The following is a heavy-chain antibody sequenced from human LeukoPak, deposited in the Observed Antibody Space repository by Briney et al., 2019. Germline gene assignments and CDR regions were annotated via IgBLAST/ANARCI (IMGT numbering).Heavy chain of an antibody. CDR3: ARGGMTAFDL. J-gene: IGHJ3*01. Sequence: SQTLSLTCAISGDSVSSHSPAWNWIRQSPSRGLEWLGRTYYRSKWYNDYAISVKSRITINPDTSKNQFSLQLKSVTPEDTAVYYCARGGMTAFDLWGQGTTVTVSS. CDR2: TYYRSKWYN. V-gene: IGHV6-1*01. D-gene: IGHD3-16*01. CDR1: GDSVSSHSPA.